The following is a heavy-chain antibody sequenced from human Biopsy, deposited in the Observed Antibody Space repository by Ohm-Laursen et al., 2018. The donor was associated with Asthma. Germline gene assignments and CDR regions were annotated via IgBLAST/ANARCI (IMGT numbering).Heavy chain of an antibody. CDR3: ARDFSRAIMIGGGREHYFDF. J-gene: IGHJ4*02. CDR1: GFTFITYG. Sequence: SLRLSCSASGFTFITYGMHWVRQVPGKGLEWVATVWYDESYTDHADSVKGRFTISRDNSKDTLHLQMNSLSPEDTAVYYCARDFSRAIMIGGGREHYFDFWGQGTLVTVSS. D-gene: IGHD3-16*01. CDR2: VWYDESYT. V-gene: IGHV3-33*01.